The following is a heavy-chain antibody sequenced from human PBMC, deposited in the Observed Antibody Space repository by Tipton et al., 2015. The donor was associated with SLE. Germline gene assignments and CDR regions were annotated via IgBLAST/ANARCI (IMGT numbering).Heavy chain of an antibody. J-gene: IGHJ4*02. V-gene: IGHV3-23*01. CDR2: ISGSGGST. D-gene: IGHD5-12*01. Sequence: SLRLSCAASGFTFSTYALTWVRQAPGKGLEWVSAISGSGGSTYYADSVKGRFTISRDNSKNTLYLQMSSLRAEDTAVYYCARTRTVATIRYYFDCWGQGTLVTVSS. CDR1: GFTFSTYA. CDR3: ARTRTVATIRYYFDC.